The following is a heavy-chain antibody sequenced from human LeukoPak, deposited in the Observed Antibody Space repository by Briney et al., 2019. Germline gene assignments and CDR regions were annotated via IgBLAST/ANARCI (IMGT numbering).Heavy chain of an antibody. CDR2: IYSGGST. Sequence: GGSLRLSCAAYGFTVSSNYMSWVRQAPGKVLEWVSVIYSGGSTYYADCVKGRFTISRDNSKNTLYLQMNSRRAEDTAVYYCAREYLQWLYDYWGQGTLVTVSS. D-gene: IGHD6-19*01. J-gene: IGHJ4*02. CDR1: GFTVSSNY. V-gene: IGHV3-66*01. CDR3: AREYLQWLYDY.